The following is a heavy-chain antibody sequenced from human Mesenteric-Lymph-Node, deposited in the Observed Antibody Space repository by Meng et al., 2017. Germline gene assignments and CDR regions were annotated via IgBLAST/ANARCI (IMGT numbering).Heavy chain of an antibody. CDR2: IHYNGGT. CDR3: ARGYIGYVFK. D-gene: IGHD5-12*01. CDR1: DYSISSGHY. V-gene: IGHV4-38-2*02. Sequence: SETLSLTCTVSDYSISSGHYWGWIRQPPGKGLEWIGSIHYNGGTYYNPSLKSRVTVSVETSKNQFFLSLKSVTAADTAVYYCARGYIGYVFKWGRGTLVTVSS. J-gene: IGHJ4*02.